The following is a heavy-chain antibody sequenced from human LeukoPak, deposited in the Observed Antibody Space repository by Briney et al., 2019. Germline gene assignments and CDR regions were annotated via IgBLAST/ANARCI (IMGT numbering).Heavy chain of an antibody. CDR3: ASSPTYYDILTGYSMWELRY. V-gene: IGHV1-3*01. Sequence: ASVKVSCKASGYTFTSYAMHWVRQAPGQRLEWMGWINAGNGNTKYSQKFQGRVTITRDTSASTAYMELSSLRSEDTAVYYCASSPTYYDILTGYSMWELRYWGQGTLVTVSS. J-gene: IGHJ4*02. CDR2: INAGNGNT. D-gene: IGHD3-9*01. CDR1: GYTFTSYA.